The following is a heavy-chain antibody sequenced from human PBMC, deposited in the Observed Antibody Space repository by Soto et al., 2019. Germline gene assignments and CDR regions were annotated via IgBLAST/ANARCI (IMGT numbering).Heavy chain of an antibody. CDR2: IWYDGSNK. CDR1: GFTFSSYG. V-gene: IGHV3-33*01. D-gene: IGHD2-15*01. CDR3: ARDSIVVVVAATDNWFDP. J-gene: IGHJ5*02. Sequence: ESGGGVVQPGRSLRLSCAASGFTFSSYGMHWVRQAPGKGLEWVAVIWYDGSNKYYADSVKGRFTISRDNSKNTLYLQMNSLRAEDTAVYYCARDSIVVVVAATDNWFDPWGQGTLVTVSS.